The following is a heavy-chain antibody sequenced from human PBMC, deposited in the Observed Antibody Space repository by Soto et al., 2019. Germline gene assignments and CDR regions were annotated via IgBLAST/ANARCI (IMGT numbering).Heavy chain of an antibody. CDR1: GYTFTSYD. Sequence: QVQLVQSGAEVKKPGASVKVSCKASGYTFTSYDINWVRQATGQGFEYLGWMNPNSGNTGYVKKFQGRVTMTRDTSMSTAYMGLSSLRSEDTAVYYCARRIKYGDYSGWFDPWGPGTLVTVSS. D-gene: IGHD4-17*01. V-gene: IGHV1-8*01. CDR2: MNPNSGNT. J-gene: IGHJ5*02. CDR3: ARRIKYGDYSGWFDP.